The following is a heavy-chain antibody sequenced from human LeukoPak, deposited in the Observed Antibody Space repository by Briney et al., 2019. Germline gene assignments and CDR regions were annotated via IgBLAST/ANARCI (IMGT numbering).Heavy chain of an antibody. CDR1: GYTFTDYY. Sequence: ASVKVSCKASGYTFTDYYMHWVRQAPGQGLEWLGWINPNSGGTNYAQKFQGRVTMTRDTSISTAYMELSWLRSDDTAVYYCAREYYDSSAYNQEAIDYWGQGTLVTVSS. J-gene: IGHJ4*02. CDR3: AREYYDSSAYNQEAIDY. V-gene: IGHV1-2*02. D-gene: IGHD3-22*01. CDR2: INPNSGGT.